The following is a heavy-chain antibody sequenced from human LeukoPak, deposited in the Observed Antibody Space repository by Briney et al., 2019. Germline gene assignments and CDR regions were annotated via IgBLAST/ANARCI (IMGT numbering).Heavy chain of an antibody. CDR2: IYYSGST. V-gene: IGHV4-39*01. CDR3: ARRDTAMVLVY. D-gene: IGHD5-18*01. J-gene: IGHJ4*02. CDR1: GGPISSSRYC. Sequence: SETLSLTCTVSGGPISSSRYCWRWIRQPPGKGLEWIGSIYYSGSTYHNPSLKSRVTISVDTSKNQFSLKLSSVTAADTAVYYCARRDTAMVLVYWGQGTLVTVSS.